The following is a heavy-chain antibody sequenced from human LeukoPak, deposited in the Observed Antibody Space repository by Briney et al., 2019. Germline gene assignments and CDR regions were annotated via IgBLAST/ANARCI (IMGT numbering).Heavy chain of an antibody. CDR1: GYTFTSYG. V-gene: IGHV1-18*01. CDR3: ARTFSRGYSGSYSDG. J-gene: IGHJ4*02. Sequence: ASVKVSCKASGYTFTSYGISWVRQAPGQGLEWMGWISAYNGNTNYAQKLQGRVTMTTDTSTSTAYMELRSLRSDDTAVYYCARTFSRGYSGSYSDGWGQGTLVTVSS. CDR2: ISAYNGNT. D-gene: IGHD1-26*01.